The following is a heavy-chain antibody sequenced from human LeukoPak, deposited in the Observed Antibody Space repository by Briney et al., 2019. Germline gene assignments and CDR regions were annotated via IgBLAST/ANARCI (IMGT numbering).Heavy chain of an antibody. J-gene: IGHJ4*02. Sequence: GASVKVSCKASGGTFSSYAISWVRQAPGQGLEWMGWISAYNGNTNYAQKLQGRVTMTTDTSTSTAYMELRSLRSDDTAVYYSARDEGAIGVGYFDYWGQGTLVTVSS. D-gene: IGHD2-2*01. CDR3: ARDEGAIGVGYFDY. V-gene: IGHV1-18*01. CDR2: ISAYNGNT. CDR1: GGTFSSYA.